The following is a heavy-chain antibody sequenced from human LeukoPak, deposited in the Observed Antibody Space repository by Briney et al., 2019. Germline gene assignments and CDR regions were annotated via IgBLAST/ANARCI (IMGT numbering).Heavy chain of an antibody. Sequence: SETLSLTCAVYGGSFSGYYWSWIRQPPGKGLEWIGEINHSGSTNYNPSLKSRVTISVDTSKNQFSLKLSSVTAADTAVYYCARTREMATIKYYFDYWGQGTLVTVSS. J-gene: IGHJ4*02. CDR3: ARTREMATIKYYFDY. V-gene: IGHV4-34*01. D-gene: IGHD5-24*01. CDR1: GGSFSGYY. CDR2: INHSGST.